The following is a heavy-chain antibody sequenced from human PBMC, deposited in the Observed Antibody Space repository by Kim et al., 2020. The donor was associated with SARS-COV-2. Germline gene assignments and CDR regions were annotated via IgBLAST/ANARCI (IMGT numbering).Heavy chain of an antibody. D-gene: IGHD3-22*01. Sequence: LKSRVTISVDTSKNQFSLKLSSVTAADTAVYYCARRGSWAYYDSSGYYNYWGQGTLVTVSS. J-gene: IGHJ4*02. V-gene: IGHV4-34*01. CDR3: ARRGSWAYYDSSGYYNY.